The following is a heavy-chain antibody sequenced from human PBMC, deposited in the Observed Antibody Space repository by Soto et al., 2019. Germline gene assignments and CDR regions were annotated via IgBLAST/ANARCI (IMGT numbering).Heavy chain of an antibody. Sequence: QVQLVQSGGEVKKPGASVKVSCKTSGYSFTTYGISWVRQASGQGLEWMGWISAYNGNTNYAQKLQGRVTMTTDTSTSTAYMELRSLRSDDTAVYYCAREGPAPYYYYGMDVWSQGSTVTVSS. J-gene: IGHJ6*02. CDR1: GYSFTTYG. CDR3: AREGPAPYYYYGMDV. V-gene: IGHV1-18*01. CDR2: ISAYNGNT.